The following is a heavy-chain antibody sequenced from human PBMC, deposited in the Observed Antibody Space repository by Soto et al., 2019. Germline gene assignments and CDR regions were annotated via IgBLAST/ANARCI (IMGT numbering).Heavy chain of an antibody. J-gene: IGHJ5*02. D-gene: IGHD2-2*01. CDR3: ATDCSSTTCYPWNWFDP. V-gene: IGHV1-18*01. CDR1: GYTFTSYG. CDR2: ISADNGNT. Sequence: QVQLVRSGAEVKKPGASVKVSCKASGYTFTSYGISWVRQAPGQGLEWMGWISADNGNTNYAQKLQGRVTMTTDTSTSTAYMELRSLRSDDTAVYYCATDCSSTTCYPWNWFDPWGQGTLVTVSS.